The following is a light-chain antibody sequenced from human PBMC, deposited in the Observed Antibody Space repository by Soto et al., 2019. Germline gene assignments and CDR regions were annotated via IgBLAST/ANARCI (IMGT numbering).Light chain of an antibody. CDR2: DAS. CDR3: QQSNNWPKT. J-gene: IGKJ1*01. Sequence: EIVKTQSADALFVSPGETATLSCRASQSVGSNLAWYQQKPGQAPRLLISDASTRAAGLPARFSGSGSGTEFTLTISSLQSEDFAVYYCQQSNNWPKTFGQGTKV. CDR1: QSVGSN. V-gene: IGKV3-15*01.